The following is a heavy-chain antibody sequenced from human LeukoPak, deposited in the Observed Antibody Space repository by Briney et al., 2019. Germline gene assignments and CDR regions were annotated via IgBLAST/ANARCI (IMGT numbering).Heavy chain of an antibody. Sequence: PGGSLRLSCAASGFTVISNYMSWVRQAPGKGLEWVSLIYSGGSTYYADSVRGRFTISRDNSKNTLCFQMNSLRAEDTAVYYCATTRYDAFDIWGQGTMVTVSS. CDR2: IYSGGST. J-gene: IGHJ3*02. D-gene: IGHD4-17*01. CDR3: ATTRYDAFDI. CDR1: GFTVISNY. V-gene: IGHV3-53*01.